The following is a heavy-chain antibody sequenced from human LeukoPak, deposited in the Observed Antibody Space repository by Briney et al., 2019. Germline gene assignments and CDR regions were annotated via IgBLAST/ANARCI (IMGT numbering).Heavy chain of an antibody. Sequence: SETLSLTCAVSGGSISSSNWWSWVRQPPGKGLEWIGEIYHSGSTNYNPSLKSRVTISVDKSKNQFSLKLSSVTAADTAMYYCARISSGWYVGYYYYYMDVWGKGTTVTISS. CDR2: IYHSGST. V-gene: IGHV4-4*02. D-gene: IGHD6-19*01. CDR1: GGSISSSNW. J-gene: IGHJ6*03. CDR3: ARISSGWYVGYYYYYMDV.